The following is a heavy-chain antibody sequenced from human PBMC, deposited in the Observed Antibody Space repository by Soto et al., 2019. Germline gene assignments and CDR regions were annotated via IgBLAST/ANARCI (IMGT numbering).Heavy chain of an antibody. V-gene: IGHV1-8*01. Sequence: ASVKVSCKASGYTFTSYDINWVRQATGQGLEWMGWMNPNSGNTGYAQKFQGRVTMTRNTSISTAYMELSSLRSEDTAVYYCARGKNNDYGPPGWFDPWGQGTLVTVSS. CDR2: MNPNSGNT. J-gene: IGHJ5*02. D-gene: IGHD4-17*01. CDR3: ARGKNNDYGPPGWFDP. CDR1: GYTFTSYD.